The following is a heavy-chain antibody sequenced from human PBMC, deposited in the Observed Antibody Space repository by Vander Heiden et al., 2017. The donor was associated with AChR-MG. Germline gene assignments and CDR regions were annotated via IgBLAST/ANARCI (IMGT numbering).Heavy chain of an antibody. D-gene: IGHD5-18*01. V-gene: IGHV3-30-3*01. Sequence: VQLVESGGGVVQPGRSLSLSCPASGFNFSSDAMHWVRQAPGKGLEWVAVISYDGSNKYYADSVKGRFTISRDNSKNTLYLQMNSLRAEDTAVYYCARVGDTAMVTLGYWGQGTLVTVSS. J-gene: IGHJ4*02. CDR3: ARVGDTAMVTLGY. CDR2: ISYDGSNK. CDR1: GFNFSSDA.